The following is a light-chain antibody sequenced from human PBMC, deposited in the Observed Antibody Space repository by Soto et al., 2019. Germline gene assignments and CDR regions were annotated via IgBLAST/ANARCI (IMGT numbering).Light chain of an antibody. CDR3: QHYNNWPPFA. V-gene: IGKV3-15*01. CDR1: QSVSRK. Sequence: EIVMTQSPVTLSVSPGERATLSCRASQSVSRKLAWYQQKPGQAPRLLIYDASTRATGIPARFSGSGSGTEFTLTFSSLQSEDIAVYYCQHYNNWPPFAFGPGTKWTSN. CDR2: DAS. J-gene: IGKJ3*01.